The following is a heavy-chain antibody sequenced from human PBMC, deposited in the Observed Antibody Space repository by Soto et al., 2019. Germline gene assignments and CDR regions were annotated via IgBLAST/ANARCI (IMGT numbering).Heavy chain of an antibody. CDR3: AKVGPYDSGSYMFRYNWFGP. V-gene: IGHV1-18*01. J-gene: IGHJ5*02. Sequence: ASVKVSCKASGYTFTSYGISWVRQAPGQGLEWLVWISAYNGNTNYAQKLQGRVTMTTDKSKNTVVLQMNSLRAEDTAVYYCAKVGPYDSGSYMFRYNWFGPWGPGTLVTVSS. CDR2: ISAYNGNT. D-gene: IGHD3-10*01. CDR1: GYTFTSYG.